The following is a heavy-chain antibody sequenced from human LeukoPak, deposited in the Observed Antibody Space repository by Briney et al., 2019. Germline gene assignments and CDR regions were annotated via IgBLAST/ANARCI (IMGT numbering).Heavy chain of an antibody. CDR1: GFTFSSYA. D-gene: IGHD2-21*02. V-gene: IGHV3-53*01. J-gene: IGHJ3*02. CDR2: IYGGGST. CDR3: ARGCGGDCHDVFDI. Sequence: GGSLRLSCAASGFTFSSYAMSWVRQAPGKGLEWVSVIYGGGSTYYADSVKGRFTISRDNSKNTLYLQMNSLRAEDTAVYYCARGCGGDCHDVFDIWGQGTMVTVSS.